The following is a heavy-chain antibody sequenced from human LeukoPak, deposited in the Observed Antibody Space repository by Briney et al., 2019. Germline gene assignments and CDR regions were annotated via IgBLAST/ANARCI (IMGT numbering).Heavy chain of an antibody. CDR3: ARPPGIAAAWFYP. CDR2: IDNSGST. V-gene: IGHV4-39*01. Sequence: SETLSLTCTVSGGSISSSSYYWGWIRQPPGKGLEWIGTIDNSGSTYYNPSLKSRVTISVDTSKDQFSLKLTSVTAADTAVYYCARPPGIAAAWFYPWGQGTLVTVSS. J-gene: IGHJ5*02. CDR1: GGSISSSSYY. D-gene: IGHD6-25*01.